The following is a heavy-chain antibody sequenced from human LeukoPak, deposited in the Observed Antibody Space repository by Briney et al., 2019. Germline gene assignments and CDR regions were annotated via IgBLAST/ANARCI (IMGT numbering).Heavy chain of an antibody. D-gene: IGHD4-11*01. CDR1: GFTFSSYW. CDR2: IKQDGSEK. V-gene: IGHV3-7*05. Sequence: QPGGSLRLSCAASGFTFSSYWMSWVRQAPGKGLEWVANIKQDGSEKYYVDSVKGRFTISRDNAKNSLYLQMNSLRAEDTAVYYCARAPSGVTTVTPCWFDPWGQGTLVTVSS. CDR3: ARAPSGVTTVTPCWFDP. J-gene: IGHJ5*02.